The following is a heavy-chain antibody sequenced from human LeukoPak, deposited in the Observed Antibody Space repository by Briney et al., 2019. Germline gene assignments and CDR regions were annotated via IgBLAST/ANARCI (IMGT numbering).Heavy chain of an antibody. CDR1: GFTFSSYN. Sequence: AGGSLRLSCAASGFTFSSYNMNWVRQTPGKGLEWVSSISSSSRYMYHADSVKGRFTISRDNAKNTLYLQMNSLRAEDTAVYYCASSTGQTHDAFDIWGQGAMVTVSS. CDR2: ISSSSRYM. J-gene: IGHJ3*02. D-gene: IGHD1-14*01. CDR3: ASSTGQTHDAFDI. V-gene: IGHV3-21*01.